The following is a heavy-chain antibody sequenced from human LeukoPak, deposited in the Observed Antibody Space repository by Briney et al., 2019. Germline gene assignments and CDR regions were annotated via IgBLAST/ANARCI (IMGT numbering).Heavy chain of an antibody. CDR1: GGSFSGYY. CDR3: ARGRTSYYDSSGYYYSYYYYGMDV. J-gene: IGHJ6*02. V-gene: IGHV4-34*01. D-gene: IGHD3-22*01. Sequence: KASETLFLTCAVYGGSFSGYYWSWIRQPPGKGLEWIGEINHSGSTNYNPSLKSRVTISVDTSKNQFSLKLSSVTAADTAVYYCARGRTSYYDSSGYYYSYYYYGMDVWGQGTTVTVSS. CDR2: INHSGST.